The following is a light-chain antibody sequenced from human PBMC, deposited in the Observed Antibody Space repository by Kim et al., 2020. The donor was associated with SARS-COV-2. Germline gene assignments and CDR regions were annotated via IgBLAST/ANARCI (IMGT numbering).Light chain of an antibody. CDR1: SGHSSYA. CDR3: QTWGTGIGV. J-gene: IGLJ3*02. V-gene: IGLV4-69*01. Sequence: SVQLTCTLCSGHSSYAIAWHQQQPEKGPRYLMKVNSDGSHSKGDGIPDRFSGSSSGAERYLTISSLQSEDEADYYCQTWGTGIGVFGGGTKLTVL. CDR2: VNSDGSH.